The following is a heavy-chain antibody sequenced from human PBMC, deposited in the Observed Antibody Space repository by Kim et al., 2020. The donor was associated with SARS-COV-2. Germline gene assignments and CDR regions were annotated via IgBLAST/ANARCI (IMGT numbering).Heavy chain of an antibody. V-gene: IGHV4-59*12. D-gene: IGHD3-10*01. CDR1: SGSIRPYF. CDR3: ARHLRVSGTLNNLDF. J-gene: IGHJ4*01. Sequence: SETLSLTCTVSSGSIRPYFWGWLRQSPEKGLEWIAYISHGGITDYNSSLKSRATISMDTSKSQFFLELRSVTAADTAIYYCARHLRVSGTLNNLDFWGQGAQVLVYS. CDR2: ISHGGIT.